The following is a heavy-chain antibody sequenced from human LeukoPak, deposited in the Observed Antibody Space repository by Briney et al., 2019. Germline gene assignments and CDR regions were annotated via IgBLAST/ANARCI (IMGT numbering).Heavy chain of an antibody. CDR1: GYTFTGYY. Sequence: ASVKVSCKASGYTFTGYYMHWVRQAPGQALEWMGWIRLKTTDTKYAQKFQGRVTMTRDTSINTAFMELTYLTSDDTAMYYCARDPVRGDGPLMDYWGPGTLITVSS. CDR3: ARDPVRGDGPLMDY. V-gene: IGHV1-2*02. CDR2: IRLKTTDT. J-gene: IGHJ4*02. D-gene: IGHD3-10*02.